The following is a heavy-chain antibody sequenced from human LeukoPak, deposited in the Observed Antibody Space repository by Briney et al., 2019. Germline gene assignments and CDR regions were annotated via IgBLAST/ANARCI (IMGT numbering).Heavy chain of an antibody. Sequence: GGSLRLSCAASGFTFSAYGMHWVRQAPGKGLEWVALISYDGSYKYYADSVKGRFTISRDNSKNTLSLQMNSLRAEDTAVYYCATSSDAPGNHWGQGTLVTVSS. CDR2: ISYDGSYK. CDR3: ATSSDAPGNH. CDR1: GFTFSAYG. J-gene: IGHJ5*02. V-gene: IGHV3-30*03. D-gene: IGHD2-2*01.